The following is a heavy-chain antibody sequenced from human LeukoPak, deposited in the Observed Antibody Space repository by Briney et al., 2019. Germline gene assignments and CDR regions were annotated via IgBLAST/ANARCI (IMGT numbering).Heavy chain of an antibody. CDR2: IKSKSDGETT. CDR1: GFTFTKVW. V-gene: IGHV3-15*01. Sequence: PGGSLRLSCAASGFTFTKVWMSWVRQAPGKGLEWVGRIKSKSDGETTDYAAPVKDRFAISRDDSKDTLYLQMSSLKAEDTAVYYCTTNAGSYGIDVWGQGTKVTVSS. D-gene: IGHD1-26*01. CDR3: TTNAGSYGIDV. J-gene: IGHJ3*01.